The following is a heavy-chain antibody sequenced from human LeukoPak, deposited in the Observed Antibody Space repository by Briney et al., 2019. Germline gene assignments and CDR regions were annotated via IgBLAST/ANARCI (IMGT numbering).Heavy chain of an antibody. J-gene: IGHJ6*03. CDR3: ARGLNYLSYYYYMDV. Sequence: PGGSLRLSCAASGFTFSSYSMNWVRQAPGKGLDWVSSISSSSSYIYYADSVKGRFTISRDNAKNSLYLQMNSLRAEDTAVYYCARGLNYLSYYYYMDVWGKGTTVTVSS. V-gene: IGHV3-21*01. CDR2: ISSSSSYI. D-gene: IGHD1-7*01. CDR1: GFTFSSYS.